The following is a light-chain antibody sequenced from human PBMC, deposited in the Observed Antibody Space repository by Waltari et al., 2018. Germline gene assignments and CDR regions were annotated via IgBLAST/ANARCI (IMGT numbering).Light chain of an antibody. CDR1: ALPKQY. Sequence: SYELTQPPSVSVSPRQTARITCSGDALPKQYAYWYQQRPGQAPVLVIYKDSERPSGIPERFSGSSSGTTVTLTISGVQAEDEADYYCQSADSSGTHVVFGGGTKLTVL. CDR3: QSADSSGTHVV. V-gene: IGLV3-25*03. CDR2: KDS. J-gene: IGLJ2*01.